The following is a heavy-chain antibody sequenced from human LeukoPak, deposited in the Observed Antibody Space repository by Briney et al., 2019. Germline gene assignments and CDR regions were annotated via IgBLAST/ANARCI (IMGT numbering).Heavy chain of an antibody. V-gene: IGHV3-30*18. J-gene: IGHJ6*02. Sequence: GGSLRLSCAASGFSFINYVMHWVRQAPGRGLEWVAVISYDGSNEYYADSVKGRVTVSRDNSKNTLFLQMNSLRPEDTAVYYCAKDASGWYPNYYGLDVWGQGTTVTVSS. CDR2: ISYDGSNE. CDR3: AKDASGWYPNYYGLDV. CDR1: GFSFINYV. D-gene: IGHD6-19*01.